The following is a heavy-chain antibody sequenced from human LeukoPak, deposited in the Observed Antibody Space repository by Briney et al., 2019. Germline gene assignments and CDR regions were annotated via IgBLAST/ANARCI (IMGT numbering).Heavy chain of an antibody. Sequence: SVKVSCKASGGTFSSYAISWVRQAPGQGLEWMGGIIPIFGTANYAQKFQGRVTITADESASTAYMELSSLRSEDTAVYYCARSDIVVVPAAIPRYNWSDPWGQGTLVTVSS. CDR1: GGTFSSYA. CDR3: ARSDIVVVPAAIPRYNWSDP. CDR2: IIPIFGTA. V-gene: IGHV1-69*13. D-gene: IGHD2-2*02. J-gene: IGHJ5*02.